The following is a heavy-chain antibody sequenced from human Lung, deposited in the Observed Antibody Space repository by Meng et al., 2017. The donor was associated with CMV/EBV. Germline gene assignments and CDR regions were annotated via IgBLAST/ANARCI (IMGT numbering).Heavy chain of an antibody. CDR2: IRHSGDIT. Sequence: ESLKIXCGIYGGSLSGYYWSWIRQTPGKGLEWIGEIRHSGDITNYNPSLKSRVTISIDTSKKQFSLKLSAVTAADTAVYYCARQYSSSYYSDYWGQGTLVTVPS. D-gene: IGHD6-6*01. V-gene: IGHV4-34*01. J-gene: IGHJ4*02. CDR1: GGSLSGYY. CDR3: ARQYSSSYYSDY.